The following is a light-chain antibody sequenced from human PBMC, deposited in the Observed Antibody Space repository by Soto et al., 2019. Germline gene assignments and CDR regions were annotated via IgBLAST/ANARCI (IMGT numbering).Light chain of an antibody. CDR3: LQYHNLWA. V-gene: IGKV3-15*01. CDR2: RAS. J-gene: IGKJ1*01. Sequence: EIVMTQSPATLSVSPGERATVSCRASQNIYSNIAWYQQRPGQAPRLLIYRASTRAPGVPARFSGSGSGTDFTLTISSLQSEDFAVYSCLQYHNLWAFGRGTKVDIK. CDR1: QNIYSN.